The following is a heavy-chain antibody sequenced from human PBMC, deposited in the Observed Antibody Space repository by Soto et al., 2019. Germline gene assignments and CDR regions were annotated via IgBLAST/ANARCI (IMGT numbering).Heavy chain of an antibody. D-gene: IGHD3-3*01. Sequence: GESLKISCKGSGYSFTSYWISWVRQMPGKGLEWMGTLDPSDSYTNYSPSFQGHVTISADKCISTAYLQWRSQKSSHTAMYYCASLPLYDFWSGYFVPDTYYYGIDVWGQGTTVTVSS. CDR1: GYSFTSYW. J-gene: IGHJ6*02. V-gene: IGHV5-10-1*01. CDR2: LDPSDSYT. CDR3: ASLPLYDFWSGYFVPDTYYYGIDV.